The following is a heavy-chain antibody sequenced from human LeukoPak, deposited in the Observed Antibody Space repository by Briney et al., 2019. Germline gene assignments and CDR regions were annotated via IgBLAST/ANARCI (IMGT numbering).Heavy chain of an antibody. CDR2: INSDGSST. V-gene: IGHV3-74*01. CDR3: ARVGGSYGPFDY. J-gene: IGHJ4*02. D-gene: IGHD3-16*01. Sequence: GGSLRLSCAASGFTFSSYWMHWVRQAPGKGPVWVSRINSDGSSTSYADSVKGRFTISRDNAKNTLYLQMNSLRAEDTAVYYCARVGGSYGPFDYWGQGTLVTVSS. CDR1: GFTFSSYW.